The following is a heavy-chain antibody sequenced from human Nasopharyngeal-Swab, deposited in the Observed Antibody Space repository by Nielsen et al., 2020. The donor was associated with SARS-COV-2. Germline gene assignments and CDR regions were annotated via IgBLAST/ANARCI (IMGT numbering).Heavy chain of an antibody. CDR3: ARDPTVTTDYYYYYYMDV. D-gene: IGHD4-17*01. Sequence: WVRQAPGQGLEWMGGIIPIFGTANYAQKFQGRVTITADESTSTAYMELSSLRSEDTAVYYCARDPTVTTDYYYYYYMDVWGKGTTVTVSS. V-gene: IGHV1-69*01. J-gene: IGHJ6*03. CDR2: IIPIFGTA.